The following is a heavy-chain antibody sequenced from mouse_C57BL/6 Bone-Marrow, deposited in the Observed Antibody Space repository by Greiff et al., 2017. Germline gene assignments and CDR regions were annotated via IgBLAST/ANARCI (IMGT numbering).Heavy chain of an antibody. CDR1: GYTFTSYW. CDR2: IDPNSGGT. D-gene: IGHD2-3*01. CDR3: APDGYYGS. J-gene: IGHJ2*01. Sequence: VKLQQSGAELVKPGASVKLSCKASGYTFTSYWMHWVKQRPGRGLEWIGRIDPNSGGTKYNEKFKSKATLTVDKPSSTAYMQLSSLTSEDSAVYYCAPDGYYGSWGQGTTLTVSS. V-gene: IGHV1-72*01.